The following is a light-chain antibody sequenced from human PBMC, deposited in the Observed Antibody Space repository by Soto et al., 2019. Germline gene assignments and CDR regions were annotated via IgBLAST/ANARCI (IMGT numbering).Light chain of an antibody. J-gene: IGLJ1*01. CDR1: SSNIGATYD. CDR3: QSYDSSLSAHYV. V-gene: IGLV1-40*01. CDR2: GNS. Sequence: QSVLTQPPSVSWAPGQRFTISCTGSSSNIGATYDVQWYQQLPGTAPKLLIYGNSNRPSGVPDRFSGSKSGTSASLAITGLQADDEADYYCQSYDSSLSAHYVFGTGTKVTVL.